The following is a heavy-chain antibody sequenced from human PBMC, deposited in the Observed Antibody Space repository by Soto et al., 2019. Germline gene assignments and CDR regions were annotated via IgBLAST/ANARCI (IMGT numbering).Heavy chain of an antibody. CDR2: ISSSSSYI. J-gene: IGHJ4*02. CDR3: ARGSGGTCYSADDC. D-gene: IGHD2-15*01. CDR1: GFIFGSYS. Sequence: EVQLVESGGGLVNPGGSLRLSCAASGFIFGSYSMNWVRQAPGKGLEWVSSISSSSSYIYYADSVEGRFTISRDNAKNSLYLQMDNLRAEDTAIYYCARGSGGTCYSADDCWGQGTLVTVSS. V-gene: IGHV3-21*01.